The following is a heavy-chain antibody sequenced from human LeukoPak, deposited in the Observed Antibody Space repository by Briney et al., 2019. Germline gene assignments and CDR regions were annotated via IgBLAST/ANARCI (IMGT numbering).Heavy chain of an antibody. CDR2: IKQDGSEK. Sequence: PGGSLRLSCAASGFTFSSYWMSWVRQAPGKGLEWVANIKQDGSEKYYVDSVKGRFTISRDNAKNSLYLQMNSLRAEDTAVYYCARDGRAAGKLNYFDYWGQGTLVTVSS. J-gene: IGHJ4*02. CDR3: ARDGRAAGKLNYFDY. V-gene: IGHV3-7*01. CDR1: GFTFSSYW. D-gene: IGHD6-13*01.